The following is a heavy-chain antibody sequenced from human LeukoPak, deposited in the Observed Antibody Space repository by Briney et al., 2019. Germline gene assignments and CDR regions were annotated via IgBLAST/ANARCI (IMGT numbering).Heavy chain of an antibody. D-gene: IGHD3-22*01. V-gene: IGHV3-11*04. CDR3: ARDGHYYDSSGFMGY. CDR1: GFTFSSYY. J-gene: IGHJ4*02. Sequence: PGGSLRLSCAASGFTFSSYYMSWIRQAPGKGLEWVSYISSGGSTRYYADSVKGGFTISRDNAKNSLYLQMNSLRAEVTAVYYCARDGHYYDSSGFMGYWGQGTLVTVSS. CDR2: ISSGGSTR.